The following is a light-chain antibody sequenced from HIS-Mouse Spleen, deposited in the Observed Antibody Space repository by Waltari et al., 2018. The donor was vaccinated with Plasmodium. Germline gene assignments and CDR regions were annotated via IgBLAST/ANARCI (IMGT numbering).Light chain of an antibody. V-gene: IGLV3-19*01. J-gene: IGLJ3*02. Sequence: SSELTQDPAVSVAFGQTVRITCQGDRLRSYYASWYQQKPGQAPVLVIYGKNNRPPGIPDRFSGSSSGNTASLTITGAQAEDEADYYCNSRDSSGNHQVFGGGTKLTVL. CDR3: NSRDSSGNHQV. CDR2: GKN. CDR1: RLRSYY.